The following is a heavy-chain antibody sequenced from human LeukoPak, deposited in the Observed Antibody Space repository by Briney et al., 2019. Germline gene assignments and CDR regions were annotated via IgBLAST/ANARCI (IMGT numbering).Heavy chain of an antibody. J-gene: IGHJ6*03. CDR1: GFTFSSYA. D-gene: IGHD5-18*01. V-gene: IGHV3-23*01. Sequence: PGGSLRLSCAASGFTFSSYAMNWVRQAPGKGLEWVSAISGRGGSTYYADSVKGRFTISRDNSKNTLYLQMNSLRAEDTAVYYCAKEGSDSYGRARDYYYYYMDVWGKGTTVTVSS. CDR3: AKEGSDSYGRARDYYYYYMDV. CDR2: ISGRGGST.